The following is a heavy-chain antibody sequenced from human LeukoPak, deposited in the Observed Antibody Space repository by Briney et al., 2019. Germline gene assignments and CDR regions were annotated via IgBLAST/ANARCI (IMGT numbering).Heavy chain of an antibody. V-gene: IGHV1-2*02. CDR2: MNPNSGGT. J-gene: IGHJ4*02. Sequence: ASVKVSCKASGYTFTGYYIHWVRQAPGQGLEWMAWMNPNSGGTSYAQKFQGRVTMTRDTSISTGYMELSRLRFDDTAVYYCAINKAAKSLDYWGQGTLVTVSS. D-gene: IGHD6-25*01. CDR3: AINKAAKSLDY. CDR1: GYTFTGYY.